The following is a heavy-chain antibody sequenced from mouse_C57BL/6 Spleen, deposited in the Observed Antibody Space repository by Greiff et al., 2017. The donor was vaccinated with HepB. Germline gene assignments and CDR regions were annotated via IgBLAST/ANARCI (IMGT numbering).Heavy chain of an antibody. D-gene: IGHD4-1*01. V-gene: IGHV1-52*01. CDR3: ARTLGRLGAMDY. CDR2: IDPSDSET. CDR1: GYTFTSYW. J-gene: IGHJ4*01. Sequence: QVQLKQPGAELVRPGSSVKLSCKASGYTFTSYWMHWVKQRPIQGLEWIGNIDPSDSETHYNQKFKDKATLTVDKSSSTAYMQLSSLTSEDSAVYYCARTLGRLGAMDYWGQGTSVTVSS.